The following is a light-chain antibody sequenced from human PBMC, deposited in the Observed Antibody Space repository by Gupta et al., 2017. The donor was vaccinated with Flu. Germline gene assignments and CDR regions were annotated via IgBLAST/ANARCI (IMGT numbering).Light chain of an antibody. CDR2: GAS. J-gene: IGKJ1*01. CDR3: RQNGRSSWT. Sequence: ETVLTQSPGTLSLSPGESATLSCRASQSVRSSYLAWFQQKPGQAPRLLIYGASRRAAGLPDRFSGSGSGTEFTLTISRLELKNFAVYSCRQNGRSSWTFGQGTKVEIK. CDR1: QSVRSSY. V-gene: IGKV3-20*01.